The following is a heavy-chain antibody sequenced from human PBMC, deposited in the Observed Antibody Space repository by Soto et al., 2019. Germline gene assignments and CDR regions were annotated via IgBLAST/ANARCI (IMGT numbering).Heavy chain of an antibody. CDR3: ARDNPSTIAAAGDFDY. D-gene: IGHD6-13*01. Sequence: ASVKVSCKASGYTFTSYAMHWVRQAPGQRLEWMGWINAGNGNTKYSQKFQGRVTITRDTSASTAYMELSSLRSEDTAVYYCARDNPSTIAAAGDFDYWGQGTLVTVSS. J-gene: IGHJ4*02. CDR1: GYTFTSYA. CDR2: INAGNGNT. V-gene: IGHV1-3*01.